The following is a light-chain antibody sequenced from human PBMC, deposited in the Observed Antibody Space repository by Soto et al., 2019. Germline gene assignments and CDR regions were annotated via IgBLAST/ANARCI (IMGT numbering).Light chain of an antibody. V-gene: IGLV8-61*01. J-gene: IGLJ3*02. CDR3: VLYMGSGISV. CDR2: SRN. Sequence: QTVVTQEPSFSVSPGRTVTLTCGLSSGSVYTSYYPSWYQQTPGQAPRTLIYSRNTRSSGVPDRFSGPILGNKAALTITGAQADDESDYYCVLYMGSGISVFGGGTKLTVL. CDR1: SGSVYTSYY.